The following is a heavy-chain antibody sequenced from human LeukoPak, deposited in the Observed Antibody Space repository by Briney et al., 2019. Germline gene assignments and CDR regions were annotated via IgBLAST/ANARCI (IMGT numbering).Heavy chain of an antibody. J-gene: IGHJ4*02. CDR1: GGSISSYY. V-gene: IGHV4-59*08. CDR2: IYYSGST. D-gene: IGHD3-10*01. Sequence: PSETLSLTCTVSGGSISSYYWSWIRQPPGKGLEWIGYIYYSGSTNYNPSLKSRVTISVDTSKNQFSLKLSSVTAADTAVYYCARNAIDYYGSGSYPDYWGQGTLVTVSS. CDR3: ARNAIDYYGSGSYPDY.